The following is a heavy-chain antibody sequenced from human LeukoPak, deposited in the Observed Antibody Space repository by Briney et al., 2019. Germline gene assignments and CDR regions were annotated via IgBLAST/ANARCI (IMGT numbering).Heavy chain of an antibody. V-gene: IGHV3-53*01. CDR2: IYSIGST. D-gene: IGHD2-2*01. Sequence: GGSLRLSCATSGFSVSSNFMSWVRQAPGKGLEWVSVIYSIGSTYYTDSVKGRFTISRDNSKSTVYLQMDSLRAEDTAVYYCARSHAPIPAAIVFYFDYWGQGTLATVSS. J-gene: IGHJ4*02. CDR3: ARSHAPIPAAIVFYFDY. CDR1: GFSVSSNF.